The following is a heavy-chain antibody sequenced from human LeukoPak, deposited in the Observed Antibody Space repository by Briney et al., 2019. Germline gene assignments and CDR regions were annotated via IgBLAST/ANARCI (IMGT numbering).Heavy chain of an antibody. D-gene: IGHD6-13*01. J-gene: IGHJ6*03. CDR3: ARRAATSGIAAGGYYYYYMDV. CDR1: GFTFSSYW. CDR2: IKQDGSEE. V-gene: IGHV3-7*01. Sequence: GGSLRLSCAASGFTFSSYWMSWVRQAPGKGLEWVANIKQDGSEEYFVDSVKGRFTISRDNAKNSLYLEMNSLRAEDTAVYYCARRAATSGIAAGGYYYYYMDVWGKGTTVTVSS.